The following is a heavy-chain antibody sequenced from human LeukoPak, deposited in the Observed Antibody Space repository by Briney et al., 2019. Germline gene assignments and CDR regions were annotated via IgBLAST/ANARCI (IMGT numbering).Heavy chain of an antibody. Sequence: SETLSLTCTVSGGSISSSSYYWGWIRQPPGKGLEWIGSIYYSGSTYYNPSLESRVTISVDTSKNQFSLKLSSVTAADTAVYYCARAGILWFGELLSNFDYWGQGTLVTVSS. CDR2: IYYSGST. V-gene: IGHV4-39*07. D-gene: IGHD3-10*01. CDR3: ARAGILWFGELLSNFDY. J-gene: IGHJ4*02. CDR1: GGSISSSSYY.